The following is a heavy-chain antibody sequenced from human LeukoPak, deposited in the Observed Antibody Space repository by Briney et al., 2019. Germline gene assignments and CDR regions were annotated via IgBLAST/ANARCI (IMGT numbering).Heavy chain of an antibody. CDR2: ISSSGGST. Sequence: PGGSLRLSCAASGFTFSGYAMTWVRQAPGKGLEWVSSISSSGGSTYYADSVKGRFTISGDNSKNTLYLQMNSLRAEDTAIYYCAKDLVTGSLDYWGQGTLVTVSS. D-gene: IGHD3-10*01. CDR1: GFTFSGYA. CDR3: AKDLVTGSLDY. J-gene: IGHJ4*02. V-gene: IGHV3-23*01.